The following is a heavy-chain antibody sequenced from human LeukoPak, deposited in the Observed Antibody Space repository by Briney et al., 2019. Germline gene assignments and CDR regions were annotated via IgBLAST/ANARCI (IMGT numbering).Heavy chain of an antibody. CDR1: GFTFSSYE. CDR2: ISSSGSTI. V-gene: IGHV3-48*03. D-gene: IGHD6-25*01. CDR3: ARDGSRIAAYSWFDP. J-gene: IGHJ5*02. Sequence: GGSLRLSCAASGFTFSSYEVNWVRQAPGKGLEWVSYISSSGSTIYYADSVKGRFTISRDNAKNTLYLQMGSLRAEDMAVYYCARDGSRIAAYSWFDPWGQGTLVTVSS.